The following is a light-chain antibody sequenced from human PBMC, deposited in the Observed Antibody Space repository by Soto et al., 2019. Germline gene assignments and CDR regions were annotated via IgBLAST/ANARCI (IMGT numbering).Light chain of an antibody. Sequence: EIVMTQSPATLSVSPGERATLSCRASQSVSGNLAWYQQKPGQPPRLLIYGASTRATGIPARFSGSGSGTEFTLTISGLQSEDFAVYYCQQYNNWTLTFGGGTKVEIK. CDR3: QQYNNWTLT. CDR2: GAS. V-gene: IGKV3-15*01. J-gene: IGKJ4*01. CDR1: QSVSGN.